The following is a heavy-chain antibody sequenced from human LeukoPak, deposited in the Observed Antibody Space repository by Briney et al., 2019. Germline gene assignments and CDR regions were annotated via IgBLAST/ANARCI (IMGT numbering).Heavy chain of an antibody. V-gene: IGHV3-30-3*01. CDR3: ARGRGYSGYDYGY. J-gene: IGHJ4*02. CDR2: ISYDGSNK. D-gene: IGHD5-12*01. CDR1: GFTFSSYA. Sequence: GGSLRLSCAASGFTFSSYAMHWVRQAPGKGLEWVAVISYDGSNKYYADSVKGRFTVSRDNSKNTLYLQMNSLRAEDTAVYYCARGRGYSGYDYGYWGQGTLVTVSS.